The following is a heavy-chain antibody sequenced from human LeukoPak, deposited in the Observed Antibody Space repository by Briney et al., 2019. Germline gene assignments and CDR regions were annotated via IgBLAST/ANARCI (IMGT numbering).Heavy chain of an antibody. CDR1: GGSFSGYY. CDR3: AKDKATAMVEGNFDY. J-gene: IGHJ4*02. V-gene: IGHV3-23*01. Sequence: ETLSLTCAVYGGSFSGYYWSWIRQPPGKGLEWVSAISGSGGSTYYADSVKGRFTISRDNSKNTLYLQMNSLRAEDTAVYYCAKDKATAMVEGNFDYWGQGTLVTVSS. D-gene: IGHD5-18*01. CDR2: ISGSGGST.